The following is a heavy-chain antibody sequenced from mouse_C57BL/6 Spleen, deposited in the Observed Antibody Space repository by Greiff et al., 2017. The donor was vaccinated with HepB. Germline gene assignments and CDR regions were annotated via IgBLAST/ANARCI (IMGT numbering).Heavy chain of an antibody. CDR1: GYAFSSSW. CDR3: AREGGTWYFDY. V-gene: IGHV1-82*01. CDR2: IYPGDGDT. J-gene: IGHJ2*01. D-gene: IGHD3-3*01. Sequence: VQLQQSGPELVKPGASVKISCKASGYAFSSSWMNWVKQRPGKGLEWIGRIYPGDGDTNYNGNFKGKATLTADKSSSTAYMQLSSLTSEDSAVYFCAREGGTWYFDYWGQGTTLTVSS.